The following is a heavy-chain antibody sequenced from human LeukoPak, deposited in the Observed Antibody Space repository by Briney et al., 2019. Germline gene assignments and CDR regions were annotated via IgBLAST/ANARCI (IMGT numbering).Heavy chain of an antibody. V-gene: IGHV4-34*01. CDR3: ARGRVSSGWYGSPVFDY. Sequence: PSETLSLTCAVYGGSFSGYYWNWIRQAPGKGLEWIGEINHSGSTNYNPSLKSRVTISVDTSKNQFSLKLSSVTAADTAVYYCARGRVSSGWYGSPVFDYWGQGTLVTVSS. J-gene: IGHJ4*02. D-gene: IGHD6-19*01. CDR1: GGSFSGYY. CDR2: INHSGST.